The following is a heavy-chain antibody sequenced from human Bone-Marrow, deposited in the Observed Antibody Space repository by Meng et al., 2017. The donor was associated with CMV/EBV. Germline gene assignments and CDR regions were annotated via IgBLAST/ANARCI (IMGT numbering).Heavy chain of an antibody. D-gene: IGHD3-10*01. V-gene: IGHV4-59*01. J-gene: IGHJ3*02. CDR2: IYYSGNT. Sequence: SETLSLTCTVSGGSISSYYWNWIRQSPGKGLEWIGYIYYSGNTDYNPSLKSRVTISVDTSKNQFSLKLSSVTAADTAVYYCAREWQRGFGGNDAFDIWGQGTMVTVSS. CDR1: GGSISSYY. CDR3: AREWQRGFGGNDAFDI.